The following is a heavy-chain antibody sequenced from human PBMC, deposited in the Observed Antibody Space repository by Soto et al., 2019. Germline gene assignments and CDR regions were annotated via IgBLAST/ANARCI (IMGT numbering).Heavy chain of an antibody. CDR1: GYSFTSYW. D-gene: IGHD6-6*01. J-gene: IGHJ6*02. CDR3: ARLAARDYYYGMDV. V-gene: IGHV5-51*01. CDR2: IYPGDSDT. Sequence: RGESLKISCQGSGYSFTSYWIGWVRQMPGKGLEWMGIIYPGDSDTRYSPSFQGQVTISADKFISTAYLQWSSLKASDTAIYYCARLAARDYYYGMDVWGQGTTVTVAS.